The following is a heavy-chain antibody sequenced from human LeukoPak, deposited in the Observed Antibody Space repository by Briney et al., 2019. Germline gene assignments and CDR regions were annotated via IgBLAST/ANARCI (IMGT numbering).Heavy chain of an antibody. J-gene: IGHJ5*02. CDR1: GFTFSSYS. CDR2: ISSSSSYI. Sequence: PGGSLRLSCAASGFTFSSYSMNWVRQAPGKGLEWVSSISSSSSYIYYADSVKGRFTISRDNAKNSLYLQMNSLRAEDTAVYYCARSGTTYRSSTSCPLPLYNWFDPWGQGTLVTVSS. V-gene: IGHV3-21*01. CDR3: ARSGTTYRSSTSCPLPLYNWFDP. D-gene: IGHD2-2*01.